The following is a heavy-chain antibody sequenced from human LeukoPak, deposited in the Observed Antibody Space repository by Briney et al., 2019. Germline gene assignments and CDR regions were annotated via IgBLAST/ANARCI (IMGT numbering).Heavy chain of an antibody. Sequence: SETLSLTCTVSGGSISSYYWSWIRQPPGKGLEWIGYIYYSGSTNYNPPLKSRVTISVDTSKNQFSLKLSSVTAADTAVYYCARGTTVTMVRGVPPRFDYWGQGTLVTVSS. J-gene: IGHJ4*02. V-gene: IGHV4-59*08. CDR2: IYYSGST. D-gene: IGHD3-10*01. CDR1: GGSISSYY. CDR3: ARGTTVTMVRGVPPRFDY.